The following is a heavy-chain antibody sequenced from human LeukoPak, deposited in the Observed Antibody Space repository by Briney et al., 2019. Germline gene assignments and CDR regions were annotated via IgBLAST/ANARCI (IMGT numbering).Heavy chain of an antibody. D-gene: IGHD5-18*01. CDR2: IRYDGSNK. V-gene: IGHV3-30*02. CDR1: GFTFSSYG. CDR3: AKDGSGYSYVLDY. Sequence: GGSLRLSCAASGFTFSSYGMHWVRQAPGKGLEWVAFIRYDGSNKYYADSVKGRFTISRDNSKNTLYLQMNSLRAEDTAVYYCAKDGSGYSYVLDYWGQGTLVTVSS. J-gene: IGHJ4*02.